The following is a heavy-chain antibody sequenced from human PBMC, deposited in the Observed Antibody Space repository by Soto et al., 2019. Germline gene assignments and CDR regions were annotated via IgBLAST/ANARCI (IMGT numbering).Heavy chain of an antibody. CDR2: MRYDGSNE. J-gene: IGHJ4*02. D-gene: IGHD5-12*01. V-gene: IGHV3-33*01. CDR1: GFTFSSYG. Sequence: QVQLVESGGGVVQPGRSLRLSCAASGFTFSSYGMHWVRQAPGKGLEWVAFMRYDGSNEYYADSVKGRFTIFRDNSKDTLYLQRNSLRAEDTAVYYCARIGGRGDSGYAPPDYLGQGTLVTVSS. CDR3: ARIGGRGDSGYAPPDY.